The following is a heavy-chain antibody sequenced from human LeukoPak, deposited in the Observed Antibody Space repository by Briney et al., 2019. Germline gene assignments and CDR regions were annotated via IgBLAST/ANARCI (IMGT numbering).Heavy chain of an antibody. CDR1: GGSISSHY. CDR3: ARDSCTNGVCYTYFDY. D-gene: IGHD2-8*01. J-gene: IGHJ4*02. V-gene: IGHV4-4*07. CDR2: IYTSGST. Sequence: SETLSLTCTVSGGSISSHYWSWIRQPAGKGLEWIGRIYTSGSTNYNPSLKSRVTMSVDTSKNQFSLKLSSVTAADTAVYYCARDSCTNGVCYTYFDYWGQGTLVTVSS.